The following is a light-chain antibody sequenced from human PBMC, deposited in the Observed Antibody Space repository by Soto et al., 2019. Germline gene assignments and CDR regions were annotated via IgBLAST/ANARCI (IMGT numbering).Light chain of an antibody. V-gene: IGKV3-20*01. J-gene: IGKJ1*01. CDR2: GVS. CDR3: QQYKSYPWT. CDR1: QTIVSNY. Sequence: EIVLTQPPGTLSLSPGERATLSCRASQTIVSNYLAWYQQRPGQAPRLLISGVSTRATGIPDRFSGSGSGTDFTLTISRLEPEDFATYYCQQYKSYPWTFGQGTKVEIK.